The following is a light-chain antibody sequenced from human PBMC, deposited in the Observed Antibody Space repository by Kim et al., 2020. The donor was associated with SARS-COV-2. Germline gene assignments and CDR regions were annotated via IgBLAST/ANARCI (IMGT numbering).Light chain of an antibody. CDR3: QKCDSAPWT. Sequence: ASVEDRVTITCRARQDISNYLAWFQQKPGKAPKLLIYAASALQAGVPSRFSGSGSGTDFTLTVTSLQPEDVATYYCQKCDSAPWTFGQGTKVDIK. V-gene: IGKV1-27*01. CDR2: AAS. CDR1: QDISNY. J-gene: IGKJ1*01.